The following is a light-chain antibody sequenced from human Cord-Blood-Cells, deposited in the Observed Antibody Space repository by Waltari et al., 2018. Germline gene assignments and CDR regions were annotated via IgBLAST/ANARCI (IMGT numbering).Light chain of an antibody. Sequence: EIVLTQSPATLSLSPGERATLSCRGSQSVSSYLALYQQKPGQAPSLLIYDASNRATGIPARFSGSGSGTDFTLTISSLEPEDCSVYYCQQRSNWPPGITFGPGTKVDIK. J-gene: IGKJ3*01. CDR1: QSVSSY. CDR3: QQRSNWPPGIT. V-gene: IGKV3-11*01. CDR2: DAS.